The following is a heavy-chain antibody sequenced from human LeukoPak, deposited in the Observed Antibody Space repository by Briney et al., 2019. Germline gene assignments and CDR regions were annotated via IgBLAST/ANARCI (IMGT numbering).Heavy chain of an antibody. J-gene: IGHJ6*02. CDR3: ARSKLKRITMVRGVIIDYGMDV. D-gene: IGHD3-10*01. V-gene: IGHV3-30-3*01. CDR2: ISYDGSNK. CDR1: GFTFSSYA. Sequence: GRSLRLSCAASGFTFSSYAMHWVRQAPGKGLEGVAVISYDGSNKYYADSVKGRFTISRDNSKNTLYLQMNSLRAEDTAVYYCARSKLKRITMVRGVIIDYGMDVWGQGTTVTVSS.